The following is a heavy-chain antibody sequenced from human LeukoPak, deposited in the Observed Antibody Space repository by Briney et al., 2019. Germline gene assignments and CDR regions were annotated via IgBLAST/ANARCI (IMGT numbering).Heavy chain of an antibody. J-gene: IGHJ4*02. CDR1: GFTFSSYA. D-gene: IGHD6-6*01. Sequence: QSGGSLRLSCAASGFTFSSYAMSWVRQAPGKRLEWVSAISGSGGSTYYADSVKGRFTISRDNSKNTLYLQMNSLRAEDTAVYYCAKEGVAARPWPGYFDYWGQGTLVTVSS. CDR3: AKEGVAARPWPGYFDY. CDR2: ISGSGGST. V-gene: IGHV3-23*01.